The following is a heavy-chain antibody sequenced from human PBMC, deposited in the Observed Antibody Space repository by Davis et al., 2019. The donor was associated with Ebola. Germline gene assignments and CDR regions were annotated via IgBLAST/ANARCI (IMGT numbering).Heavy chain of an antibody. Sequence: GGSLRLSCAASGFIFSNYWMSWVRQAPGKGPEWVAIIKQDGGEKHYVDSVKGRFTLSRDNAKNSLYLQMNSLRDEDTAVYYCATDRNWDFDYWGQGTLVTVSS. J-gene: IGHJ4*02. CDR3: ATDRNWDFDY. CDR1: GFIFSNYW. V-gene: IGHV3-7*01. D-gene: IGHD7-27*01. CDR2: IKQDGGEK.